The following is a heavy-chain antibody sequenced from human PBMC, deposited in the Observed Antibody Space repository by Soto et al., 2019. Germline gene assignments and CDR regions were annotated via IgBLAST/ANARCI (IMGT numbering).Heavy chain of an antibody. D-gene: IGHD3-22*01. J-gene: IGHJ6*02. CDR2: XWXDGSNK. V-gene: IGHV3-33*01. CDR1: GFTFSSYG. CDR3: ARDKIFYYDSSGYYYYYGMDV. Sequence: QVQLVESGGGVVQPGRSLRLSCAASGFTFSSYGMHWVRQAPGKGLEWVAVXWXDGSNKYYADSVKGRFTISRDNSKNTLYLQMNSLTAEDTAVYYCARDKIFYYDSSGYYYYYGMDVWGQGTTVTVSS.